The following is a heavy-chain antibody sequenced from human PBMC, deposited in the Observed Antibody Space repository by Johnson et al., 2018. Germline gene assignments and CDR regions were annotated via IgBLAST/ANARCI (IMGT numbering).Heavy chain of an antibody. J-gene: IGHJ6*02. CDR1: GFTFSSYD. V-gene: IGHV3-23*01. D-gene: IGHD6-25*01. CDR2: ISGSGGST. CDR3: AKGGGGVPAAISSSWYYYYGMDV. Sequence: VQLLESGGGLVQXGGSLRLSCAASGFTFSSYDMHWVRQATGKGLEWVSAISGSGGSTYYAASVKGRFTIARDTSKSTRYLQMTSLRAEATAVYSGAKGGGGVPAAISSSWYYYYGMDVWGQGTTVTVSS.